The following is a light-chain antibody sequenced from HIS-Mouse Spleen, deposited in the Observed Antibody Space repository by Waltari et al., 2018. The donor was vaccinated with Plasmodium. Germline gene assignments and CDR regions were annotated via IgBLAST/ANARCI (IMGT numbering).Light chain of an antibody. V-gene: IGKV3-15*01. CDR3: QQYNNWSFT. J-gene: IGKJ3*01. Sequence: EIVMTQSPATLSVSPGERATLSCRASQCVSSNLAWYQQKPGQAPRLLIYGASTRATGIPARFSGSGSGTEFTLTISSLQKDFAVYYCQQYNNWSFTFGPGTKVDIK. CDR2: GAS. CDR1: QCVSSN.